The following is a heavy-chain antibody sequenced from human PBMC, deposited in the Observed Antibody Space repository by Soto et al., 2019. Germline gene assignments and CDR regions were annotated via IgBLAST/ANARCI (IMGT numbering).Heavy chain of an antibody. J-gene: IGHJ1*01. CDR1: GGTFSSYT. V-gene: IGHV1-69*02. CDR2: IIPILGIA. Sequence: QVQLVQSGAEVKKPGSSVKVSCKASGGTFSSYTISWVRQAPGQGLEWMGRIIPILGIANYTQKFQGRVTITADKSTSTAYMELSSLRSEDTAVYYCARAPLLRYEYFQHWGQGTLVTVSS. CDR3: ARAPLLRYEYFQH. D-gene: IGHD4-17*01.